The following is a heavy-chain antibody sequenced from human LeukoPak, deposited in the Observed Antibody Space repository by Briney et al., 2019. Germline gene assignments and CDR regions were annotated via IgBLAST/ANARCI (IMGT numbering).Heavy chain of an antibody. CDR1: GFTFSSYA. Sequence: GGSLRLSCAASGFTFSSYAMHWVRQAPGKGLEWVSVISYDGSNKYYADSVKGRFTISRDNSKNTLYLQMNSLGAEDTAVYYCARDYAAAVTQFDYWGQGTLVTVSS. J-gene: IGHJ4*02. V-gene: IGHV3-30-3*01. D-gene: IGHD6-13*01. CDR2: ISYDGSNK. CDR3: ARDYAAAVTQFDY.